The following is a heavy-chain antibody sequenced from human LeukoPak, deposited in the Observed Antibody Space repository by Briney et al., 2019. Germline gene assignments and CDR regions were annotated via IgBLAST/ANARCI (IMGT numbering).Heavy chain of an antibody. CDR3: ARDQRDSSGYYYESTDY. J-gene: IGHJ4*02. CDR2: ISAYNGNT. CDR1: GYTFTSYG. V-gene: IGHV1-18*01. Sequence: GASVTVSFKSSGYTFTSYGISWVRQAPGQGLEWMGWISAYNGNTNYAQKLQGRVTMTTDTSTSTAYMELRSLRSDDTAVYYCARDQRDSSGYYYESTDYWGQGTLVTVSS. D-gene: IGHD3-22*01.